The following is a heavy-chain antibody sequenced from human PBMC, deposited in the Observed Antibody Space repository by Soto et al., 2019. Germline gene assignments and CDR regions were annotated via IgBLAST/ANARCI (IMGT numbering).Heavy chain of an antibody. CDR3: ARDTPPTDY. V-gene: IGHV1-18*01. CDR2: ISAYNTNT. CDR1: VYTFTSYH. Sequence: QVQLVQSGAEVKKPGASVKVSCKTSVYTFTSYHISWVRQAPGQVLEWMGWISAYNTNTNYAQKVQGRVTMTTDTLTRTVYLELRSLRSDDTAVYYCARDTPPTDYGGQGTLVTVSS. J-gene: IGHJ4*02.